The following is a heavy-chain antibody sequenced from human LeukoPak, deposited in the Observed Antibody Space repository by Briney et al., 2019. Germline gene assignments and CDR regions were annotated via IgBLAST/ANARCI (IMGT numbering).Heavy chain of an antibody. CDR1: GGSISGYS. D-gene: IGHD6-19*01. J-gene: IGHJ4*02. CDR3: ARIFRSGWYYFDY. Sequence: SETLSLTCTVSGGSISGYSWSWIRQPPGKGLEWIAYIYYSGGTNYNPSLKSRVTMSVDTSKNQFSLKLSSVTAADTAVYYCARIFRSGWYYFDYWGQGTLVTVSS. CDR2: IYYSGGT. V-gene: IGHV4-59*01.